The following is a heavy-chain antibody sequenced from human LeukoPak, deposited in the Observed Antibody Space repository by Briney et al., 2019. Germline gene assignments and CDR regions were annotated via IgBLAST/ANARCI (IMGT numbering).Heavy chain of an antibody. Sequence: PSETLSLTYTVSGGSISSHYRSWIRQPPGKGLEWIGYIYYSGSTNYNPSLKSRVTISVDTSKNQFSLKLSSVTAADTAVYYCARGRRGGTFDYWGQGTLVTVSS. CDR2: IYYSGST. J-gene: IGHJ4*02. CDR1: GGSISSHY. CDR3: ARGRRGGTFDY. V-gene: IGHV4-59*11. D-gene: IGHD3-10*01.